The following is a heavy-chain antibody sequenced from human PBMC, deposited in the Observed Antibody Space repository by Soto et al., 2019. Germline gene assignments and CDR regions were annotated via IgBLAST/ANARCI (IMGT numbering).Heavy chain of an antibody. Sequence: SETLSLTCTVSGGSISSYYWSWIRQPPGKGLEWIGYIYYSGSTNYNPSLKSRVTISVDTSKNQFSLKLSSVTAADTAVYYCAGAVGTGDSSGWYNPANAFDSWGQGKMVTVSS. J-gene: IGHJ3*02. CDR1: GGSISSYY. D-gene: IGHD6-19*01. CDR3: AGAVGTGDSSGWYNPANAFDS. CDR2: IYYSGST. V-gene: IGHV4-59*08.